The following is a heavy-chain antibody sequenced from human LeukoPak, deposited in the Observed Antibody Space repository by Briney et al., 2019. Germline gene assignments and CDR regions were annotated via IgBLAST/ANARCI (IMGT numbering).Heavy chain of an antibody. V-gene: IGHV4-30-2*01. D-gene: IGHD6-13*01. CDR2: IYHSGTT. Sequence: SETLSLTCTVSGGSISSGGYSWSWIRQPPGKGLEWIGYIYHSGTTYYNPSLKSRVTISVDKSKNQFSLKLSSVTAADTAVYYCARMIAAAGTEYFDLWGRSTLVTVSS. CDR1: GGSISSGGYS. CDR3: ARMIAAAGTEYFDL. J-gene: IGHJ2*01.